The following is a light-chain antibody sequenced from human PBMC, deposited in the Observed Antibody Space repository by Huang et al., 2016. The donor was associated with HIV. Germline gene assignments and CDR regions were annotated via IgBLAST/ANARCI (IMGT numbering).Light chain of an antibody. V-gene: IGKV1-6*01. CDR2: GAS. CDR1: QGITDD. J-gene: IGKJ1*01. Sequence: AIQMTQSPSSLSASVGDRVTITCRASQGITDDLAWYQQKPGKPPKLLISGASTLRSGLPSRFSGSVSGTDFTLTISSLQPEDYATYYCLQDHNYPRTFGQGTKVEI. CDR3: LQDHNYPRT.